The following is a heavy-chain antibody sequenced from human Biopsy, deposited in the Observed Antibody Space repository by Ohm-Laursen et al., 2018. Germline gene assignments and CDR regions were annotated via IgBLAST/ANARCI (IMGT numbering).Heavy chain of an antibody. D-gene: IGHD2/OR15-2a*01. J-gene: IGHJ6*02. CDR2: VYYSGTT. CDR3: TRATNSTGWPYYYFYGMDI. CDR1: GGSISSDW. V-gene: IGHV4-59*01. Sequence: SETLSLTCTVSGGSISSDWWSWIRQTLGKGLEWIGYVYYSGTTTYNPSLRSRVTISVDTSMNQISLRLQSVTAADTAIYYCTRATNSTGWPYYYFYGMDIWGQGTTVTVSS.